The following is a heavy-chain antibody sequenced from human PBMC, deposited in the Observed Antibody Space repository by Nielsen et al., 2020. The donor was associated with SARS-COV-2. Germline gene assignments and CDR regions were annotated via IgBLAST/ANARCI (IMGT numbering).Heavy chain of an antibody. D-gene: IGHD6-13*01. V-gene: IGHV3-21*01. CDR1: GFTFSSYS. CDR2: ISSSSSYI. CDR3: ARDSSSWRNYFYYGMDV. Sequence: GESLKIFCAASGFTFSSYSMNWVRQAPGKGLEWVSSISSSSSYIYYADSVKGRFTISRDNARNSVYLQMNGLRAEDTAVYYCARDSSSWRNYFYYGMDVWGQGTTVTVSS. J-gene: IGHJ6*02.